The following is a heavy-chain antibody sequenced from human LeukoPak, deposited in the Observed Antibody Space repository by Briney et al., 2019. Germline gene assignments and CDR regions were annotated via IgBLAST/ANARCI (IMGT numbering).Heavy chain of an antibody. Sequence: SVKVSCKASGGTFSSYAISWVRQAPGQGLEWMGRIIPIFGTANYAQKFKGRATITTDESTSTAYMELSSLRSEDTAVYYCARDRIAARRGTRGYFDYWGQGTLVTVSS. CDR1: GGTFSSYA. D-gene: IGHD6-6*01. V-gene: IGHV1-69*05. CDR3: ARDRIAARRGTRGYFDY. J-gene: IGHJ4*02. CDR2: IIPIFGTA.